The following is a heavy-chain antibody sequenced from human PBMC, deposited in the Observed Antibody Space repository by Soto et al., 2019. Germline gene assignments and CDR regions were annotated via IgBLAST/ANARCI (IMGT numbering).Heavy chain of an antibody. J-gene: IGHJ4*02. CDR2: ISYDGSNK. CDR1: GFTFSNYG. D-gene: IGHD1-26*01. V-gene: IGHV3-30*18. CDR3: AKDLRGNYPYSFDY. Sequence: PGGSLRLSCAASGFTFSNYGMHWVRQAPGKGLEWVAVISYDGSNKYYAGSVKGRFTISRDNSKNTLYLQMNSLRAEDTAVYYCAKDLRGNYPYSFDYWGQGTLVTVSS.